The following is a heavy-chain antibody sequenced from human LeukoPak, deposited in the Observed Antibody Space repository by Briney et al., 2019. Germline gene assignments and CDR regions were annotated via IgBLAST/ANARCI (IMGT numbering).Heavy chain of an antibody. D-gene: IGHD3-22*01. V-gene: IGHV3-30*18. J-gene: IGHJ4*02. CDR1: GFTFSSYG. Sequence: PGRSLRLSCAASGFTFSSYGMHWVRQAPGKGLEWVAVISYDGSNKYYADSVKGRFTISRDNSKNTLYLQMNSLRAEDTAVYYCAKVIGYYDSSGPNTDWGFDYWGQGTLVTASS. CDR2: ISYDGSNK. CDR3: AKVIGYYDSSGPNTDWGFDY.